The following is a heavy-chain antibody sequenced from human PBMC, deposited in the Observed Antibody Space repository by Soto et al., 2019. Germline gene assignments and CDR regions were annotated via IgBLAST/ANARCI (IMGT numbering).Heavy chain of an antibody. J-gene: IGHJ5*02. CDR1: GGSISSDY. D-gene: IGHD3-10*01. Sequence: QVQLQESGPGLVKPSEILSLTCTVSGGSISSDYWNWIRQPPGKGLEWIGYVYHSWSTKYNPSLKSRVTISVDTSKNQLSLKLSSVTAADTAVYYCARFGTSPNGNWFDPWGQGTRVTVSS. V-gene: IGHV4-59*01. CDR3: ARFGTSPNGNWFDP. CDR2: VYHSWST.